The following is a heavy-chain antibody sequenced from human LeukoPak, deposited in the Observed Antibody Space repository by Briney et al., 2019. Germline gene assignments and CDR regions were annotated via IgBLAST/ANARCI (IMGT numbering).Heavy chain of an antibody. Sequence: ASVKVSCKASGYTFTSYGISWVRQAPGQGLEWMGWISAYNGNTNYAQKLQGRVTMTTGTSTSTAYMELRSLRSDDTAVYYCARGAPGSGWYYYYGMDVWGQGTTVTVSS. CDR1: GYTFTSYG. V-gene: IGHV1-18*01. D-gene: IGHD6-19*01. CDR2: ISAYNGNT. CDR3: ARGAPGSGWYYYYGMDV. J-gene: IGHJ6*02.